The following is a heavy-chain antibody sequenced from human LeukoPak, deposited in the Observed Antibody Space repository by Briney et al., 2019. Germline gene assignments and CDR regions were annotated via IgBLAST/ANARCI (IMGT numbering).Heavy chain of an antibody. J-gene: IGHJ4*02. Sequence: PGGSLRLSCAASGFTFDDYGMSWVRQALGKGLEWVSGINWNGGSTGYADSVKGRFTISRDNAKNSLYLQMNSLRAEDTALYYCARYYYDSSGYYYFDYWGQGTLVTVSS. V-gene: IGHV3-20*04. CDR3: ARYYYDSSGYYYFDY. CDR1: GFTFDDYG. CDR2: INWNGGST. D-gene: IGHD3-22*01.